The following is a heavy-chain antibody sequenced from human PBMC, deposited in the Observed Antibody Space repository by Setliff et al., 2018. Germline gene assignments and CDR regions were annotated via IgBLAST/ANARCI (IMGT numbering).Heavy chain of an antibody. V-gene: IGHV4-59*11. Sequence: SETLSLTCTVSGGSISSHYWSWIRQPPGKGLEWIGSIYYSGSTNYNPSLKSRVTISVDTSKNQFSLKLSSVTAADTAVYYCARGWLRFGYLDYWGQGTLVTVSS. CDR3: ARGWLRFGYLDY. CDR2: IYYSGST. D-gene: IGHD5-12*01. J-gene: IGHJ4*02. CDR1: GGSISSHY.